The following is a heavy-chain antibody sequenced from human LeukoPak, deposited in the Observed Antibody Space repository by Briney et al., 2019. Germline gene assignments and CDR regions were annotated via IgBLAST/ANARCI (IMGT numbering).Heavy chain of an antibody. CDR3: ARDYYGSGSIGY. Sequence: SETLSLTCAVYGGSFSGYYWSWIRQPTGKGLEWIGEINHSGSTNYNPSLKSRVTISVDTSKNQFSLKLSSVTAADTAVYYCARDYYGSGSIGYWGQGTLVTVSS. J-gene: IGHJ4*02. CDR1: GGSFSGYY. CDR2: INHSGST. D-gene: IGHD3-10*01. V-gene: IGHV4-34*01.